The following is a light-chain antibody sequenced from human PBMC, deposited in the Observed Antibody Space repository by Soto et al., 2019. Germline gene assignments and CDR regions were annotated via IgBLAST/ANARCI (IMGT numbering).Light chain of an antibody. J-gene: IGKJ4*01. CDR1: HNISNY. CDR3: QQFDNSPLT. Sequence: DIQMTQSPSSLSASVGDRATITCQASHNISNYLNWYQQKPGRAPKILIYDASVLEAGVPPRFSGTGSGTVFTFTISGLQPEDVATYYCQQFDNSPLTFGGGTKVQIK. V-gene: IGKV1-33*01. CDR2: DAS.